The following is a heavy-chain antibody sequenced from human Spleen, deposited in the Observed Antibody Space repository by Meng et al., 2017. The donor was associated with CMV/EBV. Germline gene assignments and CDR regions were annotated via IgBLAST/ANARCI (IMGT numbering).Heavy chain of an antibody. D-gene: IGHD3-3*01. Sequence: GGSLRLSCAASGFTFSSYDMHWVRQATGKGLEWVSAIGTAGDTYYPGSVKGRFTISRENAKNSLYLQMNSLRAGDTAVYYCARDGILITIFGVVIIPRGGFDYWGQGTLVTVSS. CDR2: IGTAGDT. CDR3: ARDGILITIFGVVIIPRGGFDY. J-gene: IGHJ4*02. V-gene: IGHV3-13*01. CDR1: GFTFSSYD.